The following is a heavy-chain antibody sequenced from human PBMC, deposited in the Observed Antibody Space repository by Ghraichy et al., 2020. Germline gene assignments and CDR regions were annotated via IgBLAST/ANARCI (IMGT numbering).Heavy chain of an antibody. V-gene: IGHV4-4*07. CDR3: ARRERESSPPGADHWLYP. J-gene: IGHJ5*02. Sequence: SETLSLTCTVSGASMTSYSWTWHWIRQPAGKGLEWIGRIYTSWAPIYNPSLKSRVTMSVDTSRNQFSLRLTSVTAADTGVYYCARRERESSPPGADHWLYPWGQGTLVTVSS. D-gene: IGHD3-10*01. CDR1: GASMTSYS. CDR2: IYTSWAP.